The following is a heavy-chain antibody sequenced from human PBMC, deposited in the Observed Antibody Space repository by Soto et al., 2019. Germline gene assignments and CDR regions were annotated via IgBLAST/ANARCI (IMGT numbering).Heavy chain of an antibody. Sequence: GESLKISCKGSGYSFTSYWIGWVRQMPGKGLEWMGIIYPGDSDTRYSPSFQGQVTISADKSISTAYLQWSSLKASDTAMYYCARHFRSRYMALYYYYGMDVWGQGTTVTVSS. V-gene: IGHV5-51*01. CDR2: IYPGDSDT. J-gene: IGHJ6*02. D-gene: IGHD3-9*01. CDR1: GYSFTSYW. CDR3: ARHFRSRYMALYYYYGMDV.